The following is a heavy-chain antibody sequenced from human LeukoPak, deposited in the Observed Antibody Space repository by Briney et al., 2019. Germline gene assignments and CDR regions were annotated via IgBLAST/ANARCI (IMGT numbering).Heavy chain of an antibody. CDR2: IYYSGST. Sequence: SETLSLTCTVSGGSISSSSYYWGWIRPPPGKGQEWIGSIYYSGSTYYNPSLKSRVTISVDTSKNQFSLKLSSVTAADTAVYYCARVRYSGYDSPYMDVWGKGTTVTVSS. J-gene: IGHJ6*03. CDR3: ARVRYSGYDSPYMDV. V-gene: IGHV4-39*07. D-gene: IGHD5-12*01. CDR1: GGSISSSSYY.